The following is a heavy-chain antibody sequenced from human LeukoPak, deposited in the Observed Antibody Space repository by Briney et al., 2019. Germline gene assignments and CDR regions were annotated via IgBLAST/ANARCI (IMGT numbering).Heavy chain of an antibody. J-gene: IGHJ4*02. CDR2: INPDGSET. V-gene: IGHV3-7*01. Sequence: GGSLRLSCEASGFSFSAYWMTWVRQAPGTGLEWVANINPDGSETYYVDPVKGRFSISRDNAKNLVYLQMNSLRAEDTAVYHCARFGYVAAVDVWGQGTPVTVSS. CDR1: GFSFSAYW. D-gene: IGHD2-15*01. CDR3: ARFGYVAAVDV.